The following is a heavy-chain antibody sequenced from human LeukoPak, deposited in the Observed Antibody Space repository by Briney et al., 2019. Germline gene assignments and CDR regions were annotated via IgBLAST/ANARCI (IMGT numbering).Heavy chain of an antibody. CDR3: ALDCCTGSRFDH. V-gene: IGHV3-30*14. Sequence: PGGSLRLSCAASGFTFSSYAMPWVRQAPGKGLEWVAVISYDGSNKYYADSVKGRFTISRDNSKNILYLQMNSLTVEDTAVYYCALDCCTGSRFDHWGQGTLVIVSS. D-gene: IGHD2-8*02. CDR1: GFTFSSYA. CDR2: ISYDGSNK. J-gene: IGHJ4*02.